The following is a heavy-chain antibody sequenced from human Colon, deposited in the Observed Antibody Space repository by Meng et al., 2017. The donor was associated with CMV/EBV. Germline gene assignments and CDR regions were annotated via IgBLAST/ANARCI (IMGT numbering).Heavy chain of an antibody. Sequence: SVKVSCKASGGTSSSYAISWVRQAPGQGLEWMGGIIPIFGTANYAQKFQGRVTITTDESTSTAYMELSSLRSEDTAVYYCARGRRLRYFDPHVGGPYGMDVWGQGTTVTVSS. CDR1: GGTSSSYA. V-gene: IGHV1-69*05. CDR2: IIPIFGTA. J-gene: IGHJ6*02. D-gene: IGHD3-9*01. CDR3: ARGRRLRYFDPHVGGPYGMDV.